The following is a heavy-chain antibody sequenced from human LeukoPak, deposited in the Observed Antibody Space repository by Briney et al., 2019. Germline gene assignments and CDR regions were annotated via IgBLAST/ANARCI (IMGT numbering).Heavy chain of an antibody. V-gene: IGHV1-8*01. CDR2: MNPHSASV. CDR1: GYTFTSND. D-gene: IGHD1-1*01. J-gene: IGHJ5*02. CDR3: VRVPQRVPHNWFDP. Sequence: GASVKVSCKASGYTFTSNDINWVRQATGQGVEWMGWMNPHSASVGYAQKFQGRVIMTWDTSISTAYMELGSLTSDDTAVYYCVRVPQRVPHNWFDPWGQGTLVTVSS.